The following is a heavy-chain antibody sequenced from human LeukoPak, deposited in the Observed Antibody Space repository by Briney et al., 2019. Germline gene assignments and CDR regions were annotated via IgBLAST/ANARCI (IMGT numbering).Heavy chain of an antibody. CDR1: GYTFTRYY. V-gene: IGHV1-2*02. CDR3: AREYTAGYGMDV. D-gene: IGHD2-2*02. Sequence: ASVKVSCKASGYTFTRYYMHWVRQAPGQGLEWMGWINPNSGGTNYAQKFQGRVTMTRDTSISTAYMELSRLRSDDTAVYYCAREYTAGYGMDVWGQGTTVTVSS. CDR2: INPNSGGT. J-gene: IGHJ6*02.